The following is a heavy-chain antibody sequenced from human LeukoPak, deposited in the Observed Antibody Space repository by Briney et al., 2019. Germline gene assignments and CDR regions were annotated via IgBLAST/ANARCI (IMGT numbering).Heavy chain of an antibody. D-gene: IGHD2-15*01. V-gene: IGHV4-34*01. J-gene: IGHJ6*02. Sequence: PSETLSLTCAVYGGSFSGYYWSWIRQPPGKGLEWIGEINHSGSTNYNPSLKSRVTISVDTSKNQFSLKLSSVTAADTAVYYCARYGYCSGGSCYSSRGRHYYYYGMDVWGQGTTVTVSS. CDR1: GGSFSGYY. CDR2: INHSGST. CDR3: ARYGYCSGGSCYSSRGRHYYYYGMDV.